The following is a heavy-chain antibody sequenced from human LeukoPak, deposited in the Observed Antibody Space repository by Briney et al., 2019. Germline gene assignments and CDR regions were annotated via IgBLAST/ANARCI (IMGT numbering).Heavy chain of an antibody. CDR2: IKSKTDGGTT. D-gene: IGHD5-12*01. CDR1: GFTFSNAW. V-gene: IGHV3-15*01. Sequence: GGSLRLSCAASGFTFSNAWMSWVRQAPGKGLEWVGRIKSKTDGGTTDYAAPVKGRFTISRDDSKNTLYLQMNSLKTEDTAVYYCTTESFPWRYSTQLRSRHYWGQGTLVTVSS. J-gene: IGHJ4*02. CDR3: TTESFPWRYSTQLRSRHY.